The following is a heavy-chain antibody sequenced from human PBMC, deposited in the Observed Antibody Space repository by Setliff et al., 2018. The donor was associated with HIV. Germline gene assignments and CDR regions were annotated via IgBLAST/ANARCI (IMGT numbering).Heavy chain of an antibody. V-gene: IGHV4-34*01. CDR3: ARATESSYDLLTAFWFFDS. CDR2: ISFSGTT. D-gene: IGHD3-9*01. J-gene: IGHJ4*02. CDR1: GGPLSGYF. Sequence: SETLSLTCAVYGGPLSGYFWSWIRQSPGKGLEWIGEISFSGTTNYNPSLKSRVTMSVDTSKNQLSLKVASVTAADTALYFCARATESSYDLLTAFWFFDSWGQGTPVTVSS.